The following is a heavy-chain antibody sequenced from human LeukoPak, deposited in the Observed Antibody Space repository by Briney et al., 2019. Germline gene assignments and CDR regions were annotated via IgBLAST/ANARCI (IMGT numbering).Heavy chain of an antibody. D-gene: IGHD2-15*01. V-gene: IGHV3-30*18. CDR1: GFTFSSYG. J-gene: IGHJ4*02. CDR2: ISYDGSNK. Sequence: PGRSLTLSCAASGFTFSSYGMHWVRQAPGKGLEWVAVISYDGSNKYYADSVKGRFTISRDNSKNTLYLQMNSLRAEDTAVYYCAKAALGYCSGGSCYGDYWGQGTLVTVSS. CDR3: AKAALGYCSGGSCYGDY.